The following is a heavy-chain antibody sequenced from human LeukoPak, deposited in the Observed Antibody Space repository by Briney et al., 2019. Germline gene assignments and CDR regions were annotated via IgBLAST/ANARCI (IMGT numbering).Heavy chain of an antibody. CDR1: GASINGTNYY. D-gene: IGHD3-16*01. Sequence: SETLSLTCTVSGASINGTNYYWGWIRQPPGKGLEWIGSIFYSGSTFYNPSLKSRVTISVDTSKNHFSLKLDSVTATDTAVYYCARRVRGYGGYFDYWGQGTLVSVPS. V-gene: IGHV4-39*02. CDR2: IFYSGST. J-gene: IGHJ4*02. CDR3: ARRVRGYGGYFDY.